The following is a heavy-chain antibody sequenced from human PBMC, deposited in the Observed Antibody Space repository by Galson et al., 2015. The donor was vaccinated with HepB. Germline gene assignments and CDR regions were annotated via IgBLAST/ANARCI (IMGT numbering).Heavy chain of an antibody. CDR2: IYYSGTT. J-gene: IGHJ4*02. CDR3: AREGPYGFDY. V-gene: IGHV4-59*01. D-gene: IGHD3-10*01. CDR1: GGSTSSYY. Sequence: SETLSLTCAVSGGSTSSYYWSWIRQPPGKGLEWIGYIYYSGTTSYNPSLKSRVTMSLDTSKNQFSLKLTSVTAADTAVYYCAREGPYGFDYWGQGILVTVSS.